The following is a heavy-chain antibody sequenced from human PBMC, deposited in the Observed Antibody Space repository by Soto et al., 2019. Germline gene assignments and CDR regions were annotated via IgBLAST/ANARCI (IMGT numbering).Heavy chain of an antibody. J-gene: IGHJ6*02. CDR2: IIPIFRTP. D-gene: IGHD1-1*01. Sequence: QVHLVQSGAEVKKPGSSVKVSCKASGDTFSSFAISWVRQAPGQGLEWMGGIIPIFRTPKYGQKFQGRATITADEPTSTAYMELSSLRSEDTAVYYCARDKDREQLGGNYYYAWDVWGQGTTVIVSS. CDR3: ARDKDREQLGGNYYYAWDV. CDR1: GDTFSSFA. V-gene: IGHV1-69*12.